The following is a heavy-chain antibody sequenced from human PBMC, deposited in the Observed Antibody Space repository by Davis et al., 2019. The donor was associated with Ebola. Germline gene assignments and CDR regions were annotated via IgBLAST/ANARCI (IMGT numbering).Heavy chain of an antibody. D-gene: IGHD1-14*01. V-gene: IGHV4-39*01. Sequence: SETLSLTCSVSGGSIISSSSYWGWIRQPPRKGLEWIGSIYYSGITYYNPSLKSRVTISVDTSKNQFSLKLRSVTAADTAVYYCARLELVYGLDYWGQGTLVTVSS. CDR3: ARLELVYGLDY. CDR2: IYYSGIT. CDR1: GGSIISSSSY. J-gene: IGHJ4*02.